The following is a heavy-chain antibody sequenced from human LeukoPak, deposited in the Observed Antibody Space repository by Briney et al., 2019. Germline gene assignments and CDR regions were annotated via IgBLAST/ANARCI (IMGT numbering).Heavy chain of an antibody. CDR1: GGSISSSSYY. V-gene: IGHV4-39*01. J-gene: IGHJ4*02. CDR2: IYYSGST. Sequence: SETLSLTCTVSGGSISSSSYYWGWIRQPPGKGLEWIGSIYYSGSTYYNPSLKGRVTISVDTSKNQFSLKLSSVTAADTAVYYCARLVVVVAAPDYWGQGTLVTVSS. D-gene: IGHD2-15*01. CDR3: ARLVVVVAAPDY.